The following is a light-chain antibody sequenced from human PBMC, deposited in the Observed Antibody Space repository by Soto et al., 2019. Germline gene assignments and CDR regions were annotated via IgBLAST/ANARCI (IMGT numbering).Light chain of an antibody. V-gene: IGLV2-14*03. J-gene: IGLJ1*01. CDR1: SSDVGGYNY. CDR2: DVF. CDR3: TSWTSTSTDV. Sequence: QSVLTQDASVSGSPGQSITIYCTGTSSDVGGYNYVSWYQQHPGKAPKLMIYDVFTRPSGVSNRFSGSKSGNTASLTISALQAEDEADYYCTSWTSTSTDVFGSGTKLTVL.